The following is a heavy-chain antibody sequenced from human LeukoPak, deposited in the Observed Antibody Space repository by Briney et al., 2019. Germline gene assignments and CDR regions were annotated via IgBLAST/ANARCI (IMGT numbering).Heavy chain of an antibody. D-gene: IGHD2-15*01. J-gene: IGHJ5*02. CDR1: GYNFTHYH. Sequence: GASVKVSCKPSGYNFTHYHTHWVRQAPGQGLEWIGSLNPNTGDTLQAHKFQGRVTMTSDKSLTMGYMELRSLRFDDTAVYYCARDPDSGPDLWGQGTLVTVSS. CDR2: LNPNTGDT. V-gene: IGHV1-2*02. CDR3: ARDPDSGPDL.